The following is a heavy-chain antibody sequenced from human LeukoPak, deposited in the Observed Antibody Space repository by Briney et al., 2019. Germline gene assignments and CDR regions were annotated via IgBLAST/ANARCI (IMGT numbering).Heavy chain of an antibody. CDR1: GFTFSSYA. D-gene: IGHD2-15*01. CDR3: AREGGPCSGGSCYPGYFQH. Sequence: GSLSLSCAASGFTFSSYAMHWVRQAPGKGLEWVAVISYDGSNKYYADSVKGRFTISRDNSKNTLYLQMNSLRAEGTAVYYCAREGGPCSGGSCYPGYFQHWGQGTLVTVSS. CDR2: ISYDGSNK. V-gene: IGHV3-30*04. J-gene: IGHJ1*01.